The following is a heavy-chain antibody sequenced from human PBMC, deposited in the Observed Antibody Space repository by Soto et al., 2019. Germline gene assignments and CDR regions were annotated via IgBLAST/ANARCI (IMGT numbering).Heavy chain of an antibody. D-gene: IGHD4-17*01. CDR1: GYTFTGYY. CDR2: INPNSGGT. Sequence: ASVKVSCKASGYTFTGYYMHWVRQAPGQGLEWMGWINPNSGGTNYAQKFQGWVTMTRDTSISTAYMELSRLRSDDTAVYYCARAGRLRSNWFDPWGQGXLVTVYS. V-gene: IGHV1-2*04. J-gene: IGHJ5*02. CDR3: ARAGRLRSNWFDP.